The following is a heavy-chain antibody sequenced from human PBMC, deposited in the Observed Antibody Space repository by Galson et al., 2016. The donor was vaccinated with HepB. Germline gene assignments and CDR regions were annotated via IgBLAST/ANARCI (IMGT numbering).Heavy chain of an antibody. D-gene: IGHD2-2*01. CDR2: TSNDAKNK. J-gene: IGHJ4*02. CDR3: ARADCSGTYCHVKDH. Sequence: SLRLSCAASGFTFSSHAMHWVCQAPGKGLEWVAVTSNDAKNKDVADFVKGRFIISRDNSKNTLRLQMNTLTAEDTAVYYCARADCSGTYCHVKDHWGRGTLVTVSS. V-gene: IGHV3-30*04. CDR1: GFTFSSHA.